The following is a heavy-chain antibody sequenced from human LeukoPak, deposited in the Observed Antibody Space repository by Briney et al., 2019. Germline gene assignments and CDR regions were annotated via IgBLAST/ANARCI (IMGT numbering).Heavy chain of an antibody. Sequence: GASVKVSCKVSGYTLTELSIHWVRQAPGKGLEWMGGFNPENKETIYAEKFQGRVTMTEDTSTDTAYMEMNSLRSEDTAVYYCATNPSLGAVPYDRYYWGQGTLVTVSS. J-gene: IGHJ4*02. CDR1: GYTLTELS. D-gene: IGHD3-9*01. CDR2: FNPENKET. CDR3: ATNPSLGAVPYDRYY. V-gene: IGHV1-24*01.